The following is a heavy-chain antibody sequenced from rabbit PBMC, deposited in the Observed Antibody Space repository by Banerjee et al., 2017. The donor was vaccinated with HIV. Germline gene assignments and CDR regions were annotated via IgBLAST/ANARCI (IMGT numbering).Heavy chain of an antibody. J-gene: IGHJ4*01. V-gene: IGHV1S45*01. CDR2: IYTGSSGTT. CDR3: ARDLAVVIGWNFNL. CDR1: GFSFSSSYY. Sequence: QEQLVESGGGLVQPEGSLTLTCTASGFSFSSSYYMCWVRQAPGKGLEWIACIYTGSSGTTYYASWAKGRFTISKTSSTTVTLQMTSLTAADTATYFCARDLAVVIGWNFNLWGQGTLVTVS. D-gene: IGHD1-1*01.